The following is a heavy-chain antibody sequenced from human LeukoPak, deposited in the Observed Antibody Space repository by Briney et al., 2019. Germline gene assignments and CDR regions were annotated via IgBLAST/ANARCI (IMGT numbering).Heavy chain of an antibody. Sequence: ASVKVSCKASGYTFTSYAMHWVRQAPGQRLEWMGWINAGNGNTKYSQKFQGRVTITRDTSASTAYMELSSLRSEDTAVYYCARSTYLWAGGDYWGRGTLVTVSS. J-gene: IGHJ4*01. D-gene: IGHD3-10*01. CDR2: INAGNGNT. CDR3: ARSTYLWAGGDY. CDR1: GYTFTSYA. V-gene: IGHV1-3*01.